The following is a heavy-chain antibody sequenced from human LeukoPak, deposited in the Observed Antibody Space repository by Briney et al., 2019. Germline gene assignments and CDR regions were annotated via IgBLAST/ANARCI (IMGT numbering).Heavy chain of an antibody. CDR1: GFTFSSYG. CDR3: ARDYFRTEYSSSYDY. Sequence: PGGSLRLSCAASGFTFSSYGMNWVRQAPGKGLEWVSSISSSSSYIYYADSVKGRFTISRDNAKNSLYLQMNSLRAEDTAVYYCARDYFRTEYSSSYDYWGQGTLVTVSS. V-gene: IGHV3-21*01. D-gene: IGHD6-6*01. J-gene: IGHJ4*02. CDR2: ISSSSSYI.